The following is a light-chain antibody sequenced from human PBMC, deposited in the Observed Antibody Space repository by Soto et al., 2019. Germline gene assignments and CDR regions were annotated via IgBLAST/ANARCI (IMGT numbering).Light chain of an antibody. V-gene: IGKV3-11*01. Sequence: EIVLPQAPATLILSPGERITLSCRASQRVSSYFAWSQENPGQAARLLVCDAPNRATGIPARFIGSGSGTDFALTSSSLVLEEVAVYYCQQRSNWLLTCGGATKVDIK. CDR3: QQRSNWLLT. J-gene: IGKJ4*01. CDR1: QRVSSY. CDR2: DAP.